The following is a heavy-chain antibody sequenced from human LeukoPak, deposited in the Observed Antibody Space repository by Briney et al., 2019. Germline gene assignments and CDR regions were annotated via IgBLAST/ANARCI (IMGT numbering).Heavy chain of an antibody. CDR1: GFTFSSYG. D-gene: IGHD3-22*01. Sequence: GGSPRLSCAASGFTFSSYGMHWVRQAPGKGLEWVAVIWYDGSNKYYADSVKGRFTISRDNSKNTLYLQMDSLRAEDTAVYYCAKDDSSGYYYVGNFDYWGQGTLVTVSS. CDR3: AKDDSSGYYYVGNFDY. J-gene: IGHJ4*02. V-gene: IGHV3-33*06. CDR2: IWYDGSNK.